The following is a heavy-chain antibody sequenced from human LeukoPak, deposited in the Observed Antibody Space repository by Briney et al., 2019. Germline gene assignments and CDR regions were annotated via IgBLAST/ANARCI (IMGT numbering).Heavy chain of an antibody. D-gene: IGHD5-12*01. CDR1: GYTFTGDF. CDR3: ARGSYSGYDIDY. Sequence: GASVKVSCKASGYTFTGDFMHWVRQAPGQGLEWMGRIIPNSGGSNFAQNFQGRVTMTRDTSISTTYMELSNLRSDDTAVYYCARGSYSGYDIDYWGQGTLVTVSS. J-gene: IGHJ4*02. V-gene: IGHV1-2*06. CDR2: IIPNSGGS.